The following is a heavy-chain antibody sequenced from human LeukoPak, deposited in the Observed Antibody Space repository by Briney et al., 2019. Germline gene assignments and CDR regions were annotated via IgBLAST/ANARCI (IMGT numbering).Heavy chain of an antibody. CDR2: INTSGST. Sequence: SQTLSLTCTVSGGSISSGSYFWSWIRQPAGKGLEWIGRINTSGSTNYNPSLKSRVTISVDKSKNQFSLKLSSVTAADTAVYYCAKYFDYHAFDIWGQGTMVTVSS. V-gene: IGHV4-61*02. CDR3: AKYFDYHAFDI. D-gene: IGHD3-9*01. CDR1: GGSISSGSYF. J-gene: IGHJ3*02.